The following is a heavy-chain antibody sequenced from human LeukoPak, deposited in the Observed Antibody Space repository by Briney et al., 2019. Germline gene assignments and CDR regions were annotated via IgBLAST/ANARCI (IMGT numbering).Heavy chain of an antibody. D-gene: IGHD2-2*01. V-gene: IGHV1-18*01. CDR1: GYTFSNYG. CDR2: ISGYNGNT. CDR3: ARTCSGSSCYVIY. J-gene: IGHJ4*02. Sequence: ASVKVSCKASGYTFSNYGITWVRQAPGQGLEWMGWISGYNGNTNYAQKFQGRVTMTTETSTSTAYMELRSLRSDDTAAYYCARTCSGSSCYVIYWGQGTLLTVSS.